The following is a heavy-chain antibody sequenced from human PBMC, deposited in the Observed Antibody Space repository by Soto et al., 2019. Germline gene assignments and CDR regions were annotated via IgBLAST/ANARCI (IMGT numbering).Heavy chain of an antibody. J-gene: IGHJ6*02. Sequence: EVQLVETGGGLIQPGGSLRLSCAASGFTVSSNYMSWVRQAPGKGLEWVSVIYSGGSTYYADSVKGRFTISRDNSKNTLYLQMNSLRAEDTAVYYCARGTYGSGSYHTHDYYYYGMDVWGQGTTVTVSS. CDR1: GFTVSSNY. CDR2: IYSGGST. D-gene: IGHD3-10*01. CDR3: ARGTYGSGSYHTHDYYYYGMDV. V-gene: IGHV3-53*02.